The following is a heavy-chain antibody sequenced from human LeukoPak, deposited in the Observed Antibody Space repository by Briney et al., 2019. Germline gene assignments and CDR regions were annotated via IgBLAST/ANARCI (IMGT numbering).Heavy chain of an antibody. Sequence: PGGSLGLSCAASGFTVSSNYMSWVRQAPGKGLEWVSVIYSGGSTYYADSVKGRFTISRDNSKNTLYLQMNSLRAEDTAVYYCASGVNYAQSIDYWGQGTLVTVSS. V-gene: IGHV3-53*01. CDR2: IYSGGST. J-gene: IGHJ4*02. D-gene: IGHD4-11*01. CDR3: ASGVNYAQSIDY. CDR1: GFTVSSNY.